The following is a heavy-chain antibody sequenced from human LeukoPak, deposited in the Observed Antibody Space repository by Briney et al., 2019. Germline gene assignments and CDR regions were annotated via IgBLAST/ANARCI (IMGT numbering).Heavy chain of an antibody. V-gene: IGHV5-10-1*01. D-gene: IGHD2-2*01. CDR1: GYSFTSYW. CDR3: ASLSVVPAARANWFDP. J-gene: IGHJ5*02. Sequence: GESLKISCKGSGYSFTSYWISWVRQMPGKGLEWMGRIDPSDSYNNYSPSFQGHVTISADKSISTAYLQWSSLKASDTAMYYCASLSVVPAARANWFDPWGQGTLVTVSS. CDR2: IDPSDSYN.